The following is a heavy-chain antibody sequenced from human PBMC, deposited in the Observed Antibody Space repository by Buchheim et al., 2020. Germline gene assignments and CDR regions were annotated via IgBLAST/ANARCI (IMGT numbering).Heavy chain of an antibody. V-gene: IGHV3-23*01. D-gene: IGHD3-3*01. J-gene: IGHJ4*02. CDR2: ISDSGGST. CDR1: GFTFNTYG. CDR3: AKSGHFDFWSGEY. Sequence: EVQLLESGGGLVQPGGSLRLSCAASGFTFNTYGMNWVRQAPGKGLEWVSGISDSGGSTYYADSVKGRFTISRDNSKNTLVVQMNSLRAEDTAIYYCAKSGHFDFWSGEYWGQGT.